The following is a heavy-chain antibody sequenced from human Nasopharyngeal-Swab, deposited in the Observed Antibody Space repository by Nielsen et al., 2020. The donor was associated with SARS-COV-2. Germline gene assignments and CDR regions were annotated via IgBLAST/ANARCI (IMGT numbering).Heavy chain of an antibody. J-gene: IGHJ6*02. V-gene: IGHV4-34*01. CDR2: INHSGST. CDR1: GGSFSGYY. CDR3: ARGSPVYCSSTSCYGKYYYYGMDV. Sequence: GSLRLSCAVYGGSFSGYYWSWIRQPPGQGLEWIGEINHSGSTNYNPSLKSRVTISVDTSKNQFSLKLSSVTAADTAVYYCARGSPVYCSSTSCYGKYYYYGMDVWGQGTTVTVSS. D-gene: IGHD2-2*01.